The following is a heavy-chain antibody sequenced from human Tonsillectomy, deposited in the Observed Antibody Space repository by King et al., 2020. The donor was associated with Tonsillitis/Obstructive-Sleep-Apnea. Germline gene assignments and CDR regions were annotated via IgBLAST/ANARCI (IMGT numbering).Heavy chain of an antibody. CDR2: ISSNSRST. CDR3: AKVPNGGGHYYFDF. Sequence: QLVESGGGLVQPGESLRLSCAASGFTFSSNAMSWVRQAPGQGLEWVSAISSNSRSTNYPDPVKGRFTITRDNSKNTLHLQMNSLRAEDKAGDYCAKVPNGGGHYYFDFWGQGTLFTVSS. CDR1: GFTFSSNA. J-gene: IGHJ4*02. V-gene: IGHV3-23*04. D-gene: IGHD2-8*01.